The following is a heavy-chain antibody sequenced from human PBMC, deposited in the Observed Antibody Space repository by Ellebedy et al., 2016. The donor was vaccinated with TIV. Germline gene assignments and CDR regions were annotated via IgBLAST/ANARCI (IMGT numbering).Heavy chain of an antibody. CDR1: GFTVSSNY. V-gene: IGHV3-30*18. J-gene: IGHJ6*03. Sequence: GESLKISXAASGFTVSSNYMSWVRQAPGKGLEWVSVISYDGSHKYYADSVKGRFTISRDNSKNTLYLQMNSLRAEDTAVYFCANFGYCSTTSCSDNYHYYFMDFWGKGTTVTVSS. CDR2: ISYDGSHK. CDR3: ANFGYCSTTSCSDNYHYYFMDF. D-gene: IGHD2-2*03.